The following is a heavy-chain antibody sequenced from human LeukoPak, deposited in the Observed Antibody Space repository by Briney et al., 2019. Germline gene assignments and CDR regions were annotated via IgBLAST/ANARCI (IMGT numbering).Heavy chain of an antibody. Sequence: SVKVSCKASGGTFSSYAISWVRQAPGQGLEWMGRIIPILGIANYAQKLQGRVTMTTDTSTSTAYMELRSLRAEDTAVYYCARVEASAAAGTDYFDYWGQGTLVTVSS. CDR3: ARVEASAAAGTDYFDY. CDR1: GGTFSSYA. D-gene: IGHD6-13*01. J-gene: IGHJ4*02. V-gene: IGHV1-69*04. CDR2: IIPILGIA.